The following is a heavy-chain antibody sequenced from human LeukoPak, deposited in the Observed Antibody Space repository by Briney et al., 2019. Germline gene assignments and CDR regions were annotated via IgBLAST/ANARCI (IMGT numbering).Heavy chain of an antibody. J-gene: IGHJ2*01. V-gene: IGHV4-30-2*01. CDR2: IYHSGST. D-gene: IGHD5/OR15-5a*01. CDR1: GGSISSGGYS. CDR3: ARELSTNRFDL. Sequence: SQTLSLTCAVSGGSISSGGYSWSWIRQPPGKGLEWIGFIYHSGSTYYNPSLKSRVTISVDRSKNQFSLKLSSVTAADTAVYYCARELSTNRFDLWGRGTLVTVSS.